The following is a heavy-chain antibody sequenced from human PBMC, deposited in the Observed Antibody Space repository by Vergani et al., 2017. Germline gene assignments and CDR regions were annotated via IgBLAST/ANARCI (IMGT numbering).Heavy chain of an antibody. D-gene: IGHD6-19*01. Sequence: EVQLVESGGGLVQPGGSLRLSCAASGFTFSSYWMHWVRQAPGKGLVWVSRINSDGSSTSYADSVKGRFTISRDNAKNTLYLQMNSLRAEDTAVYCCARDRRGEYWGAVAGTDYYYYGMDVWGQGTTDTVSS. CDR1: GFTFSSYW. CDR2: INSDGSST. J-gene: IGHJ6*02. CDR3: ARDRRGEYWGAVAGTDYYYYGMDV. V-gene: IGHV3-74*01.